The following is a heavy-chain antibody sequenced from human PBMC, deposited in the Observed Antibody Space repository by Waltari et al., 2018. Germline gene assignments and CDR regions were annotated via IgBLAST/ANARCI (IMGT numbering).Heavy chain of an antibody. V-gene: IGHV3-33*01. CDR1: GFASDDYG. D-gene: IGHD6-19*01. Sequence: QVQLVESGGGVVQPGRSLRLLCAPYGFASDDYGLPGARRAPGKGLEWVAVIWYDGSNKYYADSVKGRFTISRDNSKNTLYLQMSSLRAEDTAVYYCARDPGSGWYDIDYWGQGTLVTVSS. CDR3: ARDPGSGWYDIDY. CDR2: IWYDGSNK. J-gene: IGHJ4*02.